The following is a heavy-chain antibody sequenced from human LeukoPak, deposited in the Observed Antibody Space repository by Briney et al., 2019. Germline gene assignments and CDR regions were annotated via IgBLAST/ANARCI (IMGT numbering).Heavy chain of an antibody. V-gene: IGHV4-31*03. Sequence: SQTLSLTCTVSGGSISSGGYYWSWIRQHPGKGLEWIWYIYYSGSTYYNPSLKSRVTISVDTSKNQFSLKLSSVTAADTAVYYCARSVCRGGSCYDWFDPWGQGTLVTVSS. CDR1: GGSISSGGYY. J-gene: IGHJ5*02. CDR2: IYYSGST. D-gene: IGHD2-15*01. CDR3: ARSVCRGGSCYDWFDP.